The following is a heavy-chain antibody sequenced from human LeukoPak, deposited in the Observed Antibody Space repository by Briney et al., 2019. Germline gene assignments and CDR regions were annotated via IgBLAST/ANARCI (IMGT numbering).Heavy chain of an antibody. CDR2: ISSSGSTI. J-gene: IGHJ6*02. CDR1: GFTFSSYE. Sequence: GGSLRLSCAASGFTFSSYEMNWVRQAPGKGLEWVSYISSSGSTIYYADSVEGRFTISRDNAKNSLHLQMNSLRAEDTAVYYCARENYYDSSGYGMDVWGQGTTVTVSS. V-gene: IGHV3-48*03. D-gene: IGHD3-22*01. CDR3: ARENYYDSSGYGMDV.